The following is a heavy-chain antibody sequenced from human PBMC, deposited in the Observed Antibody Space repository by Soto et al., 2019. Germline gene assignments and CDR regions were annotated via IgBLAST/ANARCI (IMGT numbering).Heavy chain of an antibody. Sequence: SETLSLTWTVSGGSISSGDYYWSWIRQPPGKGLEWIGYIYYSGSTYYNPSLKSRVTISVDTSKNQFSLKLSSVTAADTAVYYCARVTGGDHLDYWGQGTLVTVSS. CDR3: ARVTGGDHLDY. V-gene: IGHV4-30-4*01. CDR1: GGSISSGDYY. J-gene: IGHJ4*02. D-gene: IGHD7-27*01. CDR2: IYYSGST.